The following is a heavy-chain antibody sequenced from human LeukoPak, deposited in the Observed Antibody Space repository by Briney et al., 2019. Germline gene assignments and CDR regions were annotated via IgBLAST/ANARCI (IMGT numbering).Heavy chain of an antibody. J-gene: IGHJ4*02. Sequence: PGGSLRPSCAASGFTFSSYGMHWVRQAPGKGLEWVAVIWYDGSNKYYADSVKGRFTISRDNSKNTLYLQMNSLRAEDTAVYYCAREGLTMTYYFDYWGQGTLVTVSS. CDR1: GFTFSSYG. CDR2: IWYDGSNK. V-gene: IGHV3-33*01. CDR3: AREGLTMTYYFDY.